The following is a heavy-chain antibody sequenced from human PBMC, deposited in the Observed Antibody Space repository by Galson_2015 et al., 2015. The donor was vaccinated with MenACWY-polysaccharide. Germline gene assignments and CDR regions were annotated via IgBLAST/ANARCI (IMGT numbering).Heavy chain of an antibody. V-gene: IGHV3-21*01. Sequence: SLRLSCAASGFRFSSYSMNWVRQAPGKGLEWVSSIRDSSSYIYYADSVKGRFTISRDNAKNSLYLQMNSLRAEDTAMYFCVRDYGNITSGRRFDPWGQGTLVTVSS. CDR3: VRDYGNITSGRRFDP. CDR1: GFRFSSYS. D-gene: IGHD3-10*01. CDR2: IRDSSSYI. J-gene: IGHJ5*02.